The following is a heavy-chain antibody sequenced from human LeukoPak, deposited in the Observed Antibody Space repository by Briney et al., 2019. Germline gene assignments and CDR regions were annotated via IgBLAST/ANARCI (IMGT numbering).Heavy chain of an antibody. CDR3: ARTYGSGSSYRHFDS. Sequence: GMSLRLSCAASGFTFSVSWMSWVRQTPGKGLEWVANIKEDGTEKNYVDSVKGRITISRNNTNNSLYLQMNGRRAEDTALYYCARTYGSGSSYRHFDSWGQGTLVTVSS. CDR1: GFTFSVSW. V-gene: IGHV3-7*01. J-gene: IGHJ4*02. D-gene: IGHD3-10*01. CDR2: IKEDGTEK.